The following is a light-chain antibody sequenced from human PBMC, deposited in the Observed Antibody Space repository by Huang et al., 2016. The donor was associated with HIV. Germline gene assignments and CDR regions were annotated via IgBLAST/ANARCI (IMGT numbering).Light chain of an antibody. CDR2: GAS. Sequence: EIVMTQSPATLSVSPGERATLSCRASQSVSSNLAWYQQNPGQAPRLLIQGASPRATGIPARFSGSGSGTEFTLTISSLQSEDFAVYYCQQYNNWPPTFGQGTKVEIK. CDR3: QQYNNWPPT. V-gene: IGKV3-15*01. J-gene: IGKJ1*01. CDR1: QSVSSN.